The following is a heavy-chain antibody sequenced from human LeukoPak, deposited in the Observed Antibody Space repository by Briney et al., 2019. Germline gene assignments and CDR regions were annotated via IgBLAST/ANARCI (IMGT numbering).Heavy chain of an antibody. CDR2: INPNSGGT. CDR1: GYTFTGHY. Sequence: ASVKVSCKASGYTFTGHYMHWVRQAPGQGLEWMGWINPNSGGTNYAQKFQGRVAMTGDTSISTAYMELSRLKSDDTAVYYCASASGGGGLDDAFHIWGHGTVVTVSS. CDR3: ASASGGGGLDDAFHI. J-gene: IGHJ3*02. V-gene: IGHV1-2*02. D-gene: IGHD3-16*01.